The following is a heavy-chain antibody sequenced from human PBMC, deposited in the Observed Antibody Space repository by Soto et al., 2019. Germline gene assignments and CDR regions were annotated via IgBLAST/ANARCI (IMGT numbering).Heavy chain of an antibody. CDR1: GDSVPRTSVA. CDR3: ARGSWDDVSGHYYMDV. CDR2: TYYRSKWYS. Sequence: PSQTLSLTCYIPGDSVPRTSVAWTWFRQTPSRGLEWLGRTYYRSKWYSNYAISVKSRVTVNPDTFKNQFSLQLNSVNPEDTAAYYCARGSWDDVSGHYYMDVWGKGTTVTVSS. J-gene: IGHJ6*03. V-gene: IGHV6-1*01. D-gene: IGHD1-1*01.